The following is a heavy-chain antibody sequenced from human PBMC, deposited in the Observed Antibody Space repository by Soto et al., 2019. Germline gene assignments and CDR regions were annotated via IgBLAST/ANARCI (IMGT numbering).Heavy chain of an antibody. Sequence: SETLSLTCTVSGGSISSGGYYWSWIRHHPGKGLEWIGYIYYSGSTYYKPSLKSRVTISVDTSKNQFSLKLSSVTAADTAVYYCAREKPYGSGSFHDAFDMWGQGTMVTVSS. J-gene: IGHJ3*02. D-gene: IGHD3-10*01. CDR2: IYYSGST. CDR3: AREKPYGSGSFHDAFDM. V-gene: IGHV4-31*03. CDR1: GGSISSGGYY.